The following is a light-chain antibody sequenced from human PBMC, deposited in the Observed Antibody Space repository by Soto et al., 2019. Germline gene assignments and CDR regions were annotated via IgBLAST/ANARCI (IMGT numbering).Light chain of an antibody. CDR2: SNS. CDR1: SSNIGAGYD. Sequence: QLVLTQPPSVSGAPGQRVTISCTGSSSNIGAGYDVHWYQQVPGTAPKLIIYSNSNRPSGVPDRFSGSKSGTSASLAITGRQAEDEADYYCQSYDSSLSGSRVVFGGGTKLTVL. V-gene: IGLV1-40*01. CDR3: QSYDSSLSGSRVV. J-gene: IGLJ2*01.